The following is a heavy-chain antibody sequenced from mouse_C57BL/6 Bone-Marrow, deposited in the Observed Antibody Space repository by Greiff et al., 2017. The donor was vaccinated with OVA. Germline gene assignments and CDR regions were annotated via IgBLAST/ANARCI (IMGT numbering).Heavy chain of an antibody. J-gene: IGHJ1*03. CDR2: IHPKSGST. CDR3: GRIYYDYDWYFDV. V-gene: IGHV1-64*01. Sequence: QVQLQQPGAELVKPGASVKLSCKASGYTFTSYWMRWVKQRPGQGLEWIGMIHPKSGSTNYNEKFKSKATLTADKSSSTAYMQLSSLTSEDSADYCCGRIYYDYDWYFDVWGKGTTVTVSS. D-gene: IGHD2-4*01. CDR1: GYTFTSYW.